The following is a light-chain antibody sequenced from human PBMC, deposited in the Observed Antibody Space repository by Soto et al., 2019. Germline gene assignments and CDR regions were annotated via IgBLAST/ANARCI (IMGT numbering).Light chain of an antibody. J-gene: IGLJ1*01. CDR2: AVS. CDR3: ISYTDRQSYL. CDR1: SSDIGSYDH. Sequence: QSVLTRPACVSGSPGQSITISCSGTSSDIGSYDHVAWYQQFPGKSPKLIIYAVSDRPSGVSDRFSGSKSGISASLTISGLQTEDEADYYCISYTDRQSYLFGTGTKVTVL. V-gene: IGLV2-14*03.